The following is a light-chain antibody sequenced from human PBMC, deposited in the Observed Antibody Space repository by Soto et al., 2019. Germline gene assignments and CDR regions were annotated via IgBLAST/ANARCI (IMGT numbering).Light chain of an antibody. V-gene: IGKV1-9*01. CDR3: QKYNSAPQT. J-gene: IGKJ1*01. CDR1: QDITSY. CDR2: GAS. Sequence: IQLTQSPSSLSASVGDSVTITCRASQDITSYLAWYQQKPGKAPNLLIYGASTLQSGVPSRFSGSGSGTKFTLTIASLQPDDIATYYCQKYNSAPQTFGQGTKVDIK.